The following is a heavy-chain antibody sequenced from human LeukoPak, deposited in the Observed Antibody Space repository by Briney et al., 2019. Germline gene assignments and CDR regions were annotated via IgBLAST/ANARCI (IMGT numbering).Heavy chain of an antibody. D-gene: IGHD3-3*01. Sequence: GGSLRLSCAASGFTFSSYGMHWVRQAPGKGLEWVAVISYDGSNKYYADSVKGRFTISRDNSKNTLYLQMNSLRAEDTAVYYCARGLRVFGVVTPTSYYMDVWGKGTTVTVSS. CDR2: ISYDGSNK. CDR1: GFTFSSYG. CDR3: ARGLRVFGVVTPTSYYMDV. J-gene: IGHJ6*03. V-gene: IGHV3-30*03.